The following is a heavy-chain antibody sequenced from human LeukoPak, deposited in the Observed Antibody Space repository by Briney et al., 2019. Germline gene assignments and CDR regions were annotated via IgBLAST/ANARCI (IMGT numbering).Heavy chain of an antibody. CDR1: GYTFTSYG. J-gene: IGHJ6*03. D-gene: IGHD1-26*01. CDR2: ISAYNGNT. V-gene: IGHV1-18*01. Sequence: GASVKVSCKASGYTFTSYGISWVRQAPGQGLEWMGWISAYNGNTNYAQKLQGRVTMTTDTSTSTAYMELRSLRSDDTAVYYCARLQLPPWELLNWEGGYYYYYMDVWGKGTTVTVSS. CDR3: ARLQLPPWELLNWEGGYYYYYMDV.